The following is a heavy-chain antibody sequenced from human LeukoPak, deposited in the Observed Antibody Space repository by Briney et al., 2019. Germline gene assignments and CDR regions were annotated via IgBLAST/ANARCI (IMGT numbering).Heavy chain of an antibody. D-gene: IGHD5-18*01. CDR1: GFPLVSQD. CDR2: VSSGFHA. CDR3: VREARGYHYTYFDY. Sequence: QTGGSLRFSSTAPGFPLVSQDSHWFPQIQGQGLDGVPAVSSGFHAFFADSVQGRFTVSREDARNSLYLQMNSLRAGDTAVYYCVREARGYHYTYFDYWGQGTLVTVSS. J-gene: IGHJ4*02. V-gene: IGHV3-13*01.